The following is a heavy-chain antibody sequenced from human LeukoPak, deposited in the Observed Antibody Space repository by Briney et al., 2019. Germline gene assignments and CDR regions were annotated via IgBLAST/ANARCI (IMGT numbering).Heavy chain of an antibody. D-gene: IGHD3-22*01. CDR2: FDAEDGET. J-gene: IGHJ4*02. CDR1: GYTLSELS. CDR3: ATSPLDSSGYYYPYVEY. Sequence: ASVKVSYNVSGYTLSELSMLWVRQAPGKGLEWMGGFDAEDGETIYAQKFQGRVTMTEDTSTDTAYMELSSLRSEDTAVYYCATSPLDSSGYYYPYVEYWGQGRLLSVSS. V-gene: IGHV1-24*01.